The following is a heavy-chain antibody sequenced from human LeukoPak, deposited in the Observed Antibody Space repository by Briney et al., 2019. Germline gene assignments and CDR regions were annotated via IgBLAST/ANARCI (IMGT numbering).Heavy chain of an antibody. CDR2: ISSSGGNT. Sequence: PGGSLRLSCAASGFTFSNSAMSWVRQAPGKGLEWVSGISSSGGNTYYADSVKGRFTISRDNSKNTLYLQMNSLRAEDTAVYYCAKDLFNQNYFDYWGQGTLVTVSS. V-gene: IGHV3-23*01. J-gene: IGHJ4*02. CDR1: GFTFSNSA. CDR3: AKDLFNQNYFDY.